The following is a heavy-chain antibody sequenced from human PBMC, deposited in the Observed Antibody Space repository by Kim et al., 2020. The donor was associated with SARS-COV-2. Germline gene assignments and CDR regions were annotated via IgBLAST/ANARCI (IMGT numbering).Heavy chain of an antibody. CDR1: GFTFSSYD. V-gene: IGHV3-13*01. D-gene: IGHD1-1*01. CDR2: IGTAGDT. CDR3: ARGAGTIAYYYYYMDV. J-gene: IGHJ6*03. Sequence: GGSLRLSCAASGFTFSSYDMHWVRQATGKGLEWVSAIGTAGDTYYPGSVKGRFTISRENAKNSLYLQMNSLRAGDTAVYYCARGAGTIAYYYYYMDVWGKGTTVTVSS.